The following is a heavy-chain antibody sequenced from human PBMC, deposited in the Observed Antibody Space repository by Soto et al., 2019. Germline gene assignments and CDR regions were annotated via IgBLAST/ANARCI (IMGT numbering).Heavy chain of an antibody. Sequence: ASVKVSCKASGFTFTSSAVQWVRQARGQRLEWIGWIVVGSGNINYAQKFQERVTITRDMSTSTAYMELSSLRSEDTAVYYCAVGRVTPGGYYYYYGMDVWGQGTTVTVSS. V-gene: IGHV1-58*01. CDR1: GFTFTSSA. D-gene: IGHD1-26*01. CDR3: AVGRVTPGGYYYYYGMDV. J-gene: IGHJ6*02. CDR2: IVVGSGNI.